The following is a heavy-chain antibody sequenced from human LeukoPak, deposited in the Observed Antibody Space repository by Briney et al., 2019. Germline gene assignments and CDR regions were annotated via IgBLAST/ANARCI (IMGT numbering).Heavy chain of an antibody. Sequence: SGPALVKPTQTLTLTFTFSGFSLTTSGMCVSWIRQPPGKALEWLARIDWDDDKYYSTSLRTRLTISKDTSKNQVVLTMTNMDPVDTATYYCARIRGSRYYFDYWGQGTLVTVSS. CDR1: GFSLTTSGMC. V-gene: IGHV2-70*11. CDR2: IDWDDDK. D-gene: IGHD6-13*01. J-gene: IGHJ4*02. CDR3: ARIRGSRYYFDY.